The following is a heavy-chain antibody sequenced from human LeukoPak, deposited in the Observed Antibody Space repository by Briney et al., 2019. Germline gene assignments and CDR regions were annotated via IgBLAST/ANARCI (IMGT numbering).Heavy chain of an antibody. CDR3: AKDIAVAGVFDY. J-gene: IGHJ4*02. V-gene: IGHV3-21*01. CDR1: GFTFSSYS. D-gene: IGHD6-19*01. Sequence: GGSLRLSCAASGFTFSSYSMNWVRQAPGKGVEWVSSISSSSSYIYYADSVKGRFTISRDNAKNSLYLQMNSLRAEDTAVYYCAKDIAVAGVFDYWGQGTLVTVSS. CDR2: ISSSSSYI.